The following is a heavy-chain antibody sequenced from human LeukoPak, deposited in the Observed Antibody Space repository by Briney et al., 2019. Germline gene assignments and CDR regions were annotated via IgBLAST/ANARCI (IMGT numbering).Heavy chain of an antibody. CDR3: AKGLGGVAY. J-gene: IGHJ4*02. CDR1: GFSFSSYS. CDR2: ISSGSGTI. D-gene: IGHD1-26*01. V-gene: IGHV3-48*01. Sequence: GGSLRLSCVGFGFSFSSYSMNWVRQAPGKGLEWVSYISSGSGTIHYADSVRGRFTISRDNAKKTLFLQMNSLRAEDTAVYYCAKGLGGVAYWGQGTLVTVSS.